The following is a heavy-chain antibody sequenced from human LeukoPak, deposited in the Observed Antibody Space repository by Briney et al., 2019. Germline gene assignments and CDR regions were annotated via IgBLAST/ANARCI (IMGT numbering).Heavy chain of an antibody. CDR2: VYHSGST. J-gene: IGHJ4*02. Sequence: PSETLSLTCAVSDYSISIGNYWGWIRQPPGKGLEWIGSVYHSGSTHYSPSLKSRVTISVETSKNQFSLKLSSVTAADTAVYYCARNDSSGYFDYWGQGTLVTVSS. D-gene: IGHD3-22*01. CDR1: DYSISIGNY. CDR3: ARNDSSGYFDY. V-gene: IGHV4-38-2*01.